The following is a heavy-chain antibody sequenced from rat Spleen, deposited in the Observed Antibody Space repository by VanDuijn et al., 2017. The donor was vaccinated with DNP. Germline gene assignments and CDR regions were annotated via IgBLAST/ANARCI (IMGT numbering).Heavy chain of an antibody. J-gene: IGHJ2*01. CDR3: ATHTTTGSAFDH. V-gene: IGHV5-25*01. Sequence: EVQLVESGGDLVQPGRSLRLSCVASGFSFRDYDMAWVRQAPTKGLEWVACMSPTTRSSYYRDSVRGRFTVSRDDSTSTLYLQMDSLRSEDTATYYCATHTTTGSAFDHWGQGVMVTVSS. D-gene: IGHD1-11*01. CDR1: GFSFRDYD. CDR2: MSPTTRSS.